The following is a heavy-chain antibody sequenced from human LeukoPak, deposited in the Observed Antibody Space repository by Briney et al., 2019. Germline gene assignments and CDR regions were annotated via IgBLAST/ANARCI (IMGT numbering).Heavy chain of an antibody. D-gene: IGHD5-12*01. Sequence: ASVQVSCKASGGTFSSSSISWVRSAPGQGCEWLGGFIPMFGTANYPHTLQGRATHTADKSTSTAYMELSSLRSEDTAVYYCARGRSVATIWRVRWFDPWGQGTLVTVSS. CDR3: ARGRSVATIWRVRWFDP. V-gene: IGHV1-69*06. CDR1: GGTFSSSS. J-gene: IGHJ5*02. CDR2: FIPMFGTA.